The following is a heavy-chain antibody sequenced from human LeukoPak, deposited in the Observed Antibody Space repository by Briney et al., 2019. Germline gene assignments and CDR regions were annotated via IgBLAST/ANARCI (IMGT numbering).Heavy chain of an antibody. D-gene: IGHD3-22*01. Sequence: GGSLRLSCAASGFTFSSYGMHWVRQAPGKGLEWVAFIRYDGSNKYYADSVKGRFTISRDNSKNTLYLQMNSLRAEDTAVYYCASQSSGYYYRFDYWGQGTLVTVSS. CDR2: IRYDGSNK. CDR3: ASQSSGYYYRFDY. V-gene: IGHV3-30*02. CDR1: GFTFSSYG. J-gene: IGHJ4*02.